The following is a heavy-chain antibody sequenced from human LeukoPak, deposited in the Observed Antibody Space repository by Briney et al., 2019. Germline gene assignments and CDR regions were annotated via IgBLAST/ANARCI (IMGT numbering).Heavy chain of an antibody. D-gene: IGHD2-15*01. CDR2: IYSGGST. CDR1: GSTVSSNY. Sequence: TGGSLRLSCAASGSTVSSNYMSWVRQAPGKGLEWVSGIYSGGSTYYADSVKGRFTISRDNSRNTLYLQMNSLRAEDTAVYYCARDLGGVFDYWGQGTLVTVSS. J-gene: IGHJ4*02. CDR3: ARDLGGVFDY. V-gene: IGHV3-53*01.